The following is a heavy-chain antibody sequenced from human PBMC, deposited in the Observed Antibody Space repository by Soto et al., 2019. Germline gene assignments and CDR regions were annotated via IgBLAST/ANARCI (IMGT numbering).Heavy chain of an antibody. Sequence: GGSLRLSCAASGFDFSSYGMHWVRQTPGKGLEWVAVLGFDGGGRYYADSVKGRFTISRDNSKKMLYLQMDSLRAEDTALYYCARPRTSSDYYFYYGMDVWGQGTTVTVSS. CDR1: GFDFSSYG. CDR3: ARPRTSSDYYFYYGMDV. J-gene: IGHJ6*02. V-gene: IGHV3-33*01. CDR2: LGFDGGGR.